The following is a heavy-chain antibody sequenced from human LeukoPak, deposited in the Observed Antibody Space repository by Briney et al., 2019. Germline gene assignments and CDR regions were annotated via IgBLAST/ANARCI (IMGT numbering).Heavy chain of an antibody. CDR2: INHSGST. CDR1: GGSFSGYY. D-gene: IGHD2-15*01. V-gene: IGHV4-34*01. Sequence: SETLFLTCAVYGGSFSGYYWSWIRQPPGKGLEWIGEINHSGSTNYNPSLKSRVTISVDTSKNQFSLKLSSVTAADTAVYYCARALVVVVAATRLNWLDPWGQGTLVTVSS. J-gene: IGHJ5*02. CDR3: ARALVVVVAATRLNWLDP.